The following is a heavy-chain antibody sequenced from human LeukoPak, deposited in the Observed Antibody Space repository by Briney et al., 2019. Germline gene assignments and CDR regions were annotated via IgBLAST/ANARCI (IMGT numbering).Heavy chain of an antibody. D-gene: IGHD3-10*01. CDR3: ARTMVRGVIVGFDY. CDR2: IIPIFGTA. J-gene: IGHJ4*02. CDR1: GGTFSSYA. V-gene: IGHV1-69*05. Sequence: SVKVSCKASGGTFSSYAISWARQAPGQGLEWMGGIIPIFGTANYAQKFQGRVTITTDESTSTAYMELSSLRSEDTAVYYCARTMVRGVIVGFDYWGQGTLVTVSS.